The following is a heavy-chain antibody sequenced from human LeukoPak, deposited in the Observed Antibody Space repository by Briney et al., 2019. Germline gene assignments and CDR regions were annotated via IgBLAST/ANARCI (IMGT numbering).Heavy chain of an antibody. CDR3: ARDRRELRRLGYYMDV. CDR2: ISSNGGST. V-gene: IGHV3-64*01. CDR1: GFTFSSYA. Sequence: GGSLRLSCAASGFTFSSYAMHWVRQAPGKGLEYVSAISSNGGSTYYANSVKGRFTISRDNSKNTLYLQMGGLRAEDMAVYYCARDRRELRRLGYYMDVWGKGTTVTISS. D-gene: IGHD1-26*01. J-gene: IGHJ6*03.